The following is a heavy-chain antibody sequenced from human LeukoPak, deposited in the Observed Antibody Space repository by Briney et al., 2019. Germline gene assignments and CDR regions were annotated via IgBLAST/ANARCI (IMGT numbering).Heavy chain of an antibody. D-gene: IGHD2-21*02. CDR3: ARVLAYCGGDCYPNWFDP. V-gene: IGHV4-31*03. CDR1: GGSISSGGYY. CDR2: IYYSGST. Sequence: PSETLSLTCTVPGGSISSGGYYWSWIRQHPGKGLEWIGYIYYSGSTYYNPSLKSRVTISVDTSKNQFSLKLSSVTAADTAVYYCARVLAYCGGDCYPNWFDPWGQGTLVTVSS. J-gene: IGHJ5*02.